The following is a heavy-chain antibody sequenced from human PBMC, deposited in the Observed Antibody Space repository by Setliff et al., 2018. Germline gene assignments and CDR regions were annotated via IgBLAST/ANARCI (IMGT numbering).Heavy chain of an antibody. CDR1: GGSMRSISYY. CDR2: IYDSGKT. J-gene: IGHJ4*02. V-gene: IGHV4-39*07. Sequence: SETLSLTCTVSGGSMRSISYYWGWIRQPPGKGLEWIGTIYDSGKTYYNPSLKSRVTISIDKSKNQFSLKMSSVTAADTAVYYCARAPRYFDSTGSYFDGWGQGTLVTVSS. D-gene: IGHD3-22*01. CDR3: ARAPRYFDSTGSYFDG.